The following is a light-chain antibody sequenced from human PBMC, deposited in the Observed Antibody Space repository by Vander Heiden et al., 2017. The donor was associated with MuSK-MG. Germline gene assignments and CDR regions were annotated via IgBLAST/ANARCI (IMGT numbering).Light chain of an antibody. Sequence: IQLTHSPSSLSASVGDRVTITCRASQSISSYLNWYQQKPGKAPKLLIYAASSLQSGVPSRFSGSGSGTDFTLTISSLQPEDFATYYCQQRDSTPYTFGQGTKLEIK. J-gene: IGKJ2*01. CDR3: QQRDSTPYT. CDR2: AAS. V-gene: IGKV1-39*01. CDR1: QSISSY.